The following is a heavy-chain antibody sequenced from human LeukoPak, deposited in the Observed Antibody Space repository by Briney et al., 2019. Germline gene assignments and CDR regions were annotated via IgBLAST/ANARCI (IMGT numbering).Heavy chain of an antibody. CDR2: IYYSGST. Sequence: SETLSLTCTVSGGSISSSSYYWGWIRQPPGKGLEWIGSIYYSGSTYYNPSLKSRVTISVDTSKNQFSLKLSSVTAADTAVYYCARRRWVRFDAFDIWGQGTMVTVSS. CDR3: ARRRWVRFDAFDI. V-gene: IGHV4-39*01. D-gene: IGHD3-16*01. CDR1: GGSISSSSYY. J-gene: IGHJ3*02.